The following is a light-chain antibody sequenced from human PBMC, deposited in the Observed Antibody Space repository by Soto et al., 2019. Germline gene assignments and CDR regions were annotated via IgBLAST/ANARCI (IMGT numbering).Light chain of an antibody. Sequence: QSVLTQPASVSGSPGQSITISCTGTSSDVGDYDYVSWYQQHPGKAPKLMIYEVSNRPSGVSNRFSGSKSGNTASLTISGLQAEDEADYYCSSYTSSSTIWVFGGGTKLTVL. CDR1: SSDVGDYDY. CDR3: SSYTSSSTIWV. CDR2: EVS. V-gene: IGLV2-14*01. J-gene: IGLJ3*02.